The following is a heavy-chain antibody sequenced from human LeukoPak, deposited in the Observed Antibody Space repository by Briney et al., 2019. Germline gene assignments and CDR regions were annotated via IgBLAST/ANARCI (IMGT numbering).Heavy chain of an antibody. CDR1: GFTFSNAW. CDR3: TTEYYYGSGSYSLFDY. J-gene: IGHJ4*02. Sequence: GGSLRLSCAASGFTFSNAWMSWVRQAPGKGLEWVGRIKSKTDGGTTDYAAPVKGRFTISRDDSKNTLYLQMNSQKTEDTAVYYCTTEYYYGSGSYSLFDYWGQGTLVTVSS. V-gene: IGHV3-15*01. D-gene: IGHD3-10*01. CDR2: IKSKTDGGTT.